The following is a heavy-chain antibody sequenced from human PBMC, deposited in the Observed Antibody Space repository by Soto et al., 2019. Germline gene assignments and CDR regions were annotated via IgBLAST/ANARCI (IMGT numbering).Heavy chain of an antibody. J-gene: IGHJ4*02. Sequence: QVHLQQWGAGLLKPSETLSLTCAVYGGSFIGYYWSWIRQPPGKGLEWIGEINHSGSTNYNPSLKSRVTISVDTSKSQFSLKLSSVTAADTAVYYCAATYYDFWSGYKSLYYFDFWGQGTLVTVSS. CDR1: GGSFIGYY. V-gene: IGHV4-34*01. CDR3: AATYYDFWSGYKSLYYFDF. D-gene: IGHD3-3*01. CDR2: INHSGST.